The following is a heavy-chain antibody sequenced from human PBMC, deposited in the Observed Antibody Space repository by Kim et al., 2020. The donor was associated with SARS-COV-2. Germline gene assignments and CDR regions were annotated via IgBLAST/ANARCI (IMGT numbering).Heavy chain of an antibody. J-gene: IGHJ4*02. CDR1: GGSISSSSYY. V-gene: IGHV4-39*01. D-gene: IGHD3-10*01. CDR3: ARRSGRWLQFHFDY. Sequence: SETLSLTCTVSGGSISSSSYYWGWIRQPPGKGLEWIGSIYYSGSTYYNPSLKSRVTISVDTSKNQFSLKLSSVTAADTAVYYCARRSGRWLQFHFDYWGQGTLVTVSS. CDR2: IYYSGST.